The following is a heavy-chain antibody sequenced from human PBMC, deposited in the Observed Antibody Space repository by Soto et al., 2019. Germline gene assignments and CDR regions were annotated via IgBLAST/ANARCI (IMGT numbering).Heavy chain of an antibody. CDR3: ARGGSEYGMDV. Sequence: SETLSLTCAVSGGSISSGGYSLSWIRQPPGKGLEWIGYIYHSGSTYYNPSLKSRVTISVDRSKNQFSLKLSSVTAADTAVYYCARGGSEYGMDVWGQGKTVTVSS. D-gene: IGHD3-10*01. J-gene: IGHJ6*02. CDR2: IYHSGST. CDR1: GGSISSGGYS. V-gene: IGHV4-30-2*01.